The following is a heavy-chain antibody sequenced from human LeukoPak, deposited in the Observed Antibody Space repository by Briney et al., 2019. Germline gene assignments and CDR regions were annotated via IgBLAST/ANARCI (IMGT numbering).Heavy chain of an antibody. CDR3: AKTYVLLWFGELLEGGEKGYYFDY. CDR1: EFSVGSNY. V-gene: IGHV3-66*01. D-gene: IGHD3-10*01. Sequence: GGSLRLSCAASEFSVGSNYMTWVRQAPGKGLEWVSLIYSGGSTYYADSVKGRFTISRDNSKNTLYLQMNSLRAEDTAVYYCAKTYVLLWFGELLEGGEKGYYFDYWGQGTLVTVSS. J-gene: IGHJ4*02. CDR2: IYSGGST.